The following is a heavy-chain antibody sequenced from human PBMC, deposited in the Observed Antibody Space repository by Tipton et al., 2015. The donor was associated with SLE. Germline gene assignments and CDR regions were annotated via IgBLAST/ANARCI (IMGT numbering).Heavy chain of an antibody. CDR2: IYYSGST. CDR3: AGETRDFDY. Sequence: TLSLTCTVSGGSISSYYWSRIRQPPGKGLEWIGSIYYSGSTYYNPSLKSRVTISVDTSKNQFSLKLSSVTAADTAVYYCAGETRDFDYWGQGTLVTVSS. CDR1: GGSISSYY. D-gene: IGHD3-10*01. V-gene: IGHV4-59*05. J-gene: IGHJ4*02.